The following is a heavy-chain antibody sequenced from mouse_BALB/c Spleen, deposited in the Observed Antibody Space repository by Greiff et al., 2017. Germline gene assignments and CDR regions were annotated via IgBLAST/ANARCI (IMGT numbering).Heavy chain of an antibody. CDR1: GYSITSGYY. V-gene: IGHV3-6*02. D-gene: IGHD1-1*01. CDR3: AREGNITTVVAREDYWYFDV. CDR2: ISYDGSN. J-gene: IGHJ1*01. Sequence: EVQLVESGPGLVKPSQSLSLTCSVTGYSITSGYYWNWIRQFPGNKLEWMGYISYDGSNNYNPSLKNRISITRDTSKNQFFLKLNSVTTEDTATYYCAREGNITTVVAREDYWYFDVWGAGTTVTVSS.